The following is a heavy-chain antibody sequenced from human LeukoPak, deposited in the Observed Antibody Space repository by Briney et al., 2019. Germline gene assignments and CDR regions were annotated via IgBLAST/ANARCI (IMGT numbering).Heavy chain of an antibody. Sequence: ASVKVSCKASGYTFTGYYMHWVRQAPGQGLEWMGWINPNSGGTNYAQKFQGRVAMTRDTSISTAYMELSRLRSDDTAVYYCARIEGDDYGDYTHDYWGQGTLVTVSS. CDR2: INPNSGGT. J-gene: IGHJ4*02. CDR1: GYTFTGYY. D-gene: IGHD4-17*01. V-gene: IGHV1-2*02. CDR3: ARIEGDDYGDYTHDY.